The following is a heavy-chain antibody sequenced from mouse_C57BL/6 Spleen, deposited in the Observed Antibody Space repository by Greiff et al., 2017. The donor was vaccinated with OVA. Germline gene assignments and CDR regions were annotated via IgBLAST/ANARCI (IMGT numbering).Heavy chain of an antibody. CDR1: GFTFSSYG. J-gene: IGHJ2*01. CDR3: AKITTVVYFDY. D-gene: IGHD1-1*01. Sequence: EVKLMESGGDLVKPGGSLKLSCAASGFTFSSYGMSWVRQTPDKRLEWVATISSGGSYTYYPDSVKGRFTISRDTAKNTLYLQMSSLKSEDTAMYYCAKITTVVYFDYWGQGTTLTVSS. V-gene: IGHV5-6*01. CDR2: ISSGGSYT.